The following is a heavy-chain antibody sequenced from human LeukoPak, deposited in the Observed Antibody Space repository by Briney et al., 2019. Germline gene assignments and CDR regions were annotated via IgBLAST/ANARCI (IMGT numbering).Heavy chain of an antibody. V-gene: IGHV3-7*01. CDR2: INQDGSEK. CDR1: GFTFSRNW. D-gene: IGHD6-19*01. J-gene: IGHJ3*02. Sequence: GGSLRLSCAASGFTFSRNWMIWVRQAPGKRLEWVANINQDGSEKYYVDSVKGRFTISRDNAKNSLFVQMNSLGTEDTAVYYCARSGVQWQWLLTYDAFDIWGQGTMVTVSS. CDR3: ARSGVQWQWLLTYDAFDI.